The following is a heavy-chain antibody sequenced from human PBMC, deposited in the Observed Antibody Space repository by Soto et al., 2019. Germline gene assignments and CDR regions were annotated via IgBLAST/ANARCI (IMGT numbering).Heavy chain of an antibody. Sequence: PVKVSCKASGYTFTGYYMHWVRQAPGQGLEWMGRIIPILGIANYAQKFQGRVTITADKSTSTAYMELSSLRSEDTAVYYCARSRYSSSPDAFDIWGQGTMVTVSS. CDR3: ARSRYSSSPDAFDI. CDR2: IIPILGIA. V-gene: IGHV1-69*02. D-gene: IGHD6-6*01. CDR1: GYTFTGYY. J-gene: IGHJ3*02.